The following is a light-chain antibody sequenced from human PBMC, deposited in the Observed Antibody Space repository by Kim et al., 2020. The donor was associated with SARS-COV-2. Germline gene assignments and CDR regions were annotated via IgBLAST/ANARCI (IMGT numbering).Light chain of an antibody. Sequence: DIHMTQSPSSLSASVGDRVTITCRASQDIRNDLGWYQQNPGRAPKRLIYGASSLQRGVPSRFSGSGSGTEFTLTLSSVQPEDFATYFWRQHSTYPITFGQGTRLEIK. CDR3: RQHSTYPIT. CDR2: GAS. V-gene: IGKV1-17*01. CDR1: QDIRND. J-gene: IGKJ5*01.